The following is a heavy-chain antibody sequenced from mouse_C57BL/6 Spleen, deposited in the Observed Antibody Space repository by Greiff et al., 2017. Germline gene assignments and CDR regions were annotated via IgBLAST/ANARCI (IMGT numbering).Heavy chain of an antibody. Sequence: EVKLVESGGGLVQPGGSMKLSCAASGFTFSDAWMDWVRQSPEKGLAWVAEIRNKANNHATYYAESVKGRFTISRDDSKSSVYLQMNSLRAEDTGIYYCTRGYGNYVRYFDYWGQGTTLTVSS. D-gene: IGHD2-1*01. CDR1: GFTFSDAW. V-gene: IGHV6-6*01. CDR3: TRGYGNYVRYFDY. J-gene: IGHJ2*01. CDR2: IRNKANNHAT.